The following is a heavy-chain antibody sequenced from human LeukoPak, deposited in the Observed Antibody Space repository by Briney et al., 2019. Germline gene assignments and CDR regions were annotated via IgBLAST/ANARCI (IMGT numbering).Heavy chain of an antibody. D-gene: IGHD1-26*01. Sequence: SETLSLTCTVSGGSISNYYWSWIRQPPGKGLEWIGYIYYSGSTNYNPSLKSRVTISVDTSKNQFSLKLSSVTAADTAVYYCARGRGRIVGATSISDYWGQGTLVTVSS. CDR2: IYYSGST. CDR1: GGSISNYY. V-gene: IGHV4-59*01. J-gene: IGHJ4*02. CDR3: ARGRGRIVGATSISDY.